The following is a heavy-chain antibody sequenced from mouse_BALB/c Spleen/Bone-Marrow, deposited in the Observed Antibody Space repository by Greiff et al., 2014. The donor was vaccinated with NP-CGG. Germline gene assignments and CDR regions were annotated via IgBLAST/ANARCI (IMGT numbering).Heavy chain of an antibody. CDR2: ILPGSGST. CDR1: GYTFSSYW. J-gene: IGHJ4*01. D-gene: IGHD2-10*01. V-gene: IGHV1-9*01. CDR3: ARTYYVNYDAMDY. Sequence: QVQLQQSGAELMKPGASMKISCKATGYTFSSYWIEWVKQRPGHGLEWIGEILPGSGSTNYNERFKGKATFTADTSSNTAYMPLSSLTSEDSAVYYCARTYYVNYDAMDYWGQGTSVTVSS.